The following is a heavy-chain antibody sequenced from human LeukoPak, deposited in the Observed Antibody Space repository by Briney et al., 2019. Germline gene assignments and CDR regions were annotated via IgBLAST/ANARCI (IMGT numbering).Heavy chain of an antibody. CDR3: ARAYCGGDCYADDAFDI. Sequence: PGGSLRLSCAASGFTFSSYGMHWVRQAPGKGLEWVAFIRSDGSNKYYADSVKGRFTISRDNAKNSLYLQMNSLRAEDTAVYYCARAYCGGDCYADDAFDIWGQGTMVTVSS. CDR2: IRSDGSNK. V-gene: IGHV3-30*02. CDR1: GFTFSSYG. D-gene: IGHD2-21*02. J-gene: IGHJ3*02.